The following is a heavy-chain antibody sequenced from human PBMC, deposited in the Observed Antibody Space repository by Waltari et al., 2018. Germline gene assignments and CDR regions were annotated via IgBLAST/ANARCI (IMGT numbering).Heavy chain of an antibody. CDR3: ARDGSAAGKKLIYGYYYYGMDV. D-gene: IGHD6-13*01. CDR2: IYTRGRT. V-gene: IGHV4-4*07. CDR1: GGSISSYY. J-gene: IGHJ6*02. Sequence: QVQLQESGPGLVKPSETLSLTCTVSGGSISSYYWSWIRQPAGKGLEWIGRIYTRGRTNYNPALKSRVTMSGDTSKNQFSLKLSSVTAADTAVYYCARDGSAAGKKLIYGYYYYGMDVWGQGTTVTVSS.